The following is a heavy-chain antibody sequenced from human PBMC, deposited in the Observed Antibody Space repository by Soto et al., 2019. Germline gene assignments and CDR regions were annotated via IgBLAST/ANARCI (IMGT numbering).Heavy chain of an antibody. V-gene: IGHV3-53*01. J-gene: IGHJ6*02. Sequence: GGSLRLSCAASGFTVSSNYMSWVRQAPGKGLEWVSVIYSGGSTYYADSVKGRFTISRDNSKNTLYLQMNSLRAEDTAVHYCARSTPDVVAAPYYYYGMDVWGQGTTVTVSS. CDR2: IYSGGST. CDR1: GFTVSSNY. D-gene: IGHD2-15*01. CDR3: ARSTPDVVAAPYYYYGMDV.